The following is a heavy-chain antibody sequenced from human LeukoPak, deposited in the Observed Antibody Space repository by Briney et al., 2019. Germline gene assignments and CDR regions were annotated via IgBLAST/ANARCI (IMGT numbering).Heavy chain of an antibody. D-gene: IGHD1-26*01. V-gene: IGHV3-15*04. Sequence: PGGSLRLSCAASGFTFSIAWMNWVRQTPGKGLEWVGRIGSQGTDYAAPVRGRFTISRDDSKSVLYLQMDSLKTEDTAVYYCTRASGSSWYFDYWGQGTLVTVSS. CDR2: IGSQGT. CDR1: GFTFSIAW. J-gene: IGHJ4*02. CDR3: TRASGSSWYFDY.